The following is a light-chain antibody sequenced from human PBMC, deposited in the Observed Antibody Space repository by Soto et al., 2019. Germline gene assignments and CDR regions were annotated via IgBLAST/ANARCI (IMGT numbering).Light chain of an antibody. CDR2: LGS. Sequence: DIVMTQSPLSLPVTPGEPASISCRSSQSLLHSNGYNYLDWYLQKPGQSPHLLIYLGSNRASGVPDRFSGSGSGTDFKLKISRVEAEDVGVYYCMQALQTPITFGQGTRLEIK. CDR3: MQALQTPIT. J-gene: IGKJ5*01. V-gene: IGKV2-28*01. CDR1: QSLLHSNGYNY.